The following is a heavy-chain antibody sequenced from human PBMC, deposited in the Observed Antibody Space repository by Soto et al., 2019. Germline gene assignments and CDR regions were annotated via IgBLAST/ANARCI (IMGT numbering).Heavy chain of an antibody. D-gene: IGHD6-13*01. J-gene: IGHJ4*02. CDR2: TWYTSGWNS. CDR3: ARGRNSAFDF. Sequence: QTLSLTCAISGDSVFTDGVAWNWIRQSPSRGLEWLGRTWYTSGWNSDYALSVKRRITVTPDTSKNQFSLQLSSVTPEDTAVYSCARGRNSAFDFWGQGTLVTVSS. V-gene: IGHV6-1*01. CDR1: GDSVFTDGVA.